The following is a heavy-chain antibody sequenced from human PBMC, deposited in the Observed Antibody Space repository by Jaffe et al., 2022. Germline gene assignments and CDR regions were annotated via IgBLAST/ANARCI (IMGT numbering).Heavy chain of an antibody. Sequence: EVQLVESGGGLVQPGGSLRLSCAASGFTFSSYWMSWVRQAPGKGLEWVANIKQDGSEKYYVDSVKGRFTISRDNAKNSLYLQMNSLRAEDTAVYYCAREVISQDTAMSEGPFDYWGQGTLVTVSS. CDR1: GFTFSSYW. CDR2: IKQDGSEK. J-gene: IGHJ4*02. V-gene: IGHV3-7*05. CDR3: AREVISQDTAMSEGPFDY. D-gene: IGHD5-18*01.